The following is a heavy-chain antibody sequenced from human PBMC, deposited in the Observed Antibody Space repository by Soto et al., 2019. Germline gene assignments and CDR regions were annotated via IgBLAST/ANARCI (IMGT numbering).Heavy chain of an antibody. D-gene: IGHD2-2*01. CDR1: GYTFTSYA. V-gene: IGHV7-4-1*01. J-gene: IGHJ6*02. Sequence: GASVKGSCKASGYTFTSYAMNWVRQAPGQGLEWMGWINTNTGNPTYAQGFTGRFVFSLDTSVSTAYLQICSLKAEDTAVYYCARDYQLPTITYYYYYYGMDVWGQGTTVTVSS. CDR2: INTNTGNP. CDR3: ARDYQLPTITYYYYYYGMDV.